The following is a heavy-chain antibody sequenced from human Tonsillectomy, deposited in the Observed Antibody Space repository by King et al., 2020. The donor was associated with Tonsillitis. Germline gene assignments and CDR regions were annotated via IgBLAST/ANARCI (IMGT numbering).Heavy chain of an antibody. CDR3: AKRYYYDSSGSDYFDY. CDR2: ISGSGSST. J-gene: IGHJ4*02. D-gene: IGHD3-22*01. Sequence: VQLVESGGGLVQPGGSLRLSCAASGFTFGSYAMSWVRQAPGKGLEWVSVISGSGSSTYYADSVKGRFTISRDNSKNTLYLQMNSLRAEDTALYYCAKRYYYDSSGSDYFDYWGQGTLVTVSS. V-gene: IGHV3-23*04. CDR1: GFTFGSYA.